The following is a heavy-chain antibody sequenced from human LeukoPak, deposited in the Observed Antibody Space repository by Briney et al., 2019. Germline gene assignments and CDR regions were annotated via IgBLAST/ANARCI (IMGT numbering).Heavy chain of an antibody. CDR2: ISSSGSTI. V-gene: IGHV3-11*01. Sequence: GGTLRLSCAASGFTFSSYGMSWIRQAPGKGLEWVSYISSSGSTIYYADSVKGRFTISRDNAKNSLYLQMNSLRAEDTAVYYCARGGADYYYYYMDVWGKGTTVTISS. J-gene: IGHJ6*03. CDR1: GFTFSSYG. CDR3: ARGGADYYYYYMDV.